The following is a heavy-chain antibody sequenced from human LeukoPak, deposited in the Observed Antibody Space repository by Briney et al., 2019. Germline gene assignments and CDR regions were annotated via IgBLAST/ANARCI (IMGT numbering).Heavy chain of an antibody. V-gene: IGHV3-23*01. CDR1: GFTFSSYA. Sequence: GGSLRLSCAASGFTFSSYAMSWVRQAPGKGLEWVSAISGSGGSTYYADSVKGRFTISRDNSKNTLYLQMNSLRAEDTAVYYCAREGYSGYDTFGESDYWGQGTLVTVSS. CDR3: AREGYSGYDTFGESDY. J-gene: IGHJ4*02. D-gene: IGHD5-12*01. CDR2: ISGSGGST.